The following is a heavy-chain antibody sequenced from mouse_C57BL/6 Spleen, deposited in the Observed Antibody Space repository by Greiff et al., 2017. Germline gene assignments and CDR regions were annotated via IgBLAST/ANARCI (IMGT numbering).Heavy chain of an antibody. CDR1: GYTFTSYT. CDR3: ARGGGWLPLDY. D-gene: IGHD2-3*01. V-gene: IGHV1-4*01. J-gene: IGHJ2*01. Sequence: QVQLQQSGAELARPGASVKMSCKASGYTFTSYTMHWVKQRPGQGLEWIGYINPSSGYTKYNQKFKDKATLTADKSSSTAYMQLSSLTSEDSAVYYCARGGGWLPLDYWGQGTTLTVSS. CDR2: INPSSGYT.